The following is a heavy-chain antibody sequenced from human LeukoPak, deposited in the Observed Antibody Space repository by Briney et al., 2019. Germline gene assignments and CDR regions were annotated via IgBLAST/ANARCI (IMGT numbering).Heavy chain of an antibody. D-gene: IGHD3-22*01. CDR2: ISYGGSKK. V-gene: IGHV3-30*04. CDR3: ARDYYDSSGYPDY. J-gene: IGHJ4*02. Sequence: GGSLRLSCAASGFTFSSFAMHWVRQAPGKGLEWVAIISYGGSKKYYADSVKGRFTISRDNSKNTLYLQMNSLRAEDTAVYYCARDYYDSSGYPDYWGQGTLVTVSS. CDR1: GFTFSSFA.